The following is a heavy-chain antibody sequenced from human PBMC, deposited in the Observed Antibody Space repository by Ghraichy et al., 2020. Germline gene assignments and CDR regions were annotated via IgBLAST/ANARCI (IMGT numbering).Heavy chain of an antibody. J-gene: IGHJ6*02. CDR3: AKSRAVAAHYYYYGMDV. D-gene: IGHD6-19*01. Sequence: LSLTCAASGFTFSSYGMHWVRQAPGKGLEWVAVISYDGSNKYYADSVKGRFTISRDNSKNTLYLQMNSLRAEDTAVYYCAKSRAVAAHYYYYGMDVWGQGTTVTVSS. CDR1: GFTFSSYG. V-gene: IGHV3-30*18. CDR2: ISYDGSNK.